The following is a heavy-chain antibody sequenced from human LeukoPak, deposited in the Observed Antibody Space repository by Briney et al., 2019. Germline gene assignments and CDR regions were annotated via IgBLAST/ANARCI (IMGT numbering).Heavy chain of an antibody. D-gene: IGHD5-12*01. CDR3: ARKEVAVRHDY. J-gene: IGHJ4*02. CDR2: ISGYNGHT. Sequence: GASVKVSCKASGYTFTNYGITWVRQARGQGLEWMGWISGYNGHTDYAQKLQGRVTMTTDTSTSTAYMELRSLRSDDTAVYYCARKEVAVRHDYWGQGTLVTVSS. V-gene: IGHV1-18*01. CDR1: GYTFTNYG.